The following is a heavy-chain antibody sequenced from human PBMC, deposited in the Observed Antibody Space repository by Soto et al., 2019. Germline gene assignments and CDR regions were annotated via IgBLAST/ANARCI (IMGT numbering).Heavy chain of an antibody. D-gene: IGHD4-17*01. J-gene: IGHJ5*02. Sequence: GASVKVSCKASGYTFTSYGISWVRQAPGQGLEWMGWISAYNGNTNYAQKLQGRVTMTTDTSTSTAYMELRSPRSDDTAVYYCARGHFDYGDYWFDPWGQGTLVTVSS. CDR3: ARGHFDYGDYWFDP. V-gene: IGHV1-18*01. CDR1: GYTFTSYG. CDR2: ISAYNGNT.